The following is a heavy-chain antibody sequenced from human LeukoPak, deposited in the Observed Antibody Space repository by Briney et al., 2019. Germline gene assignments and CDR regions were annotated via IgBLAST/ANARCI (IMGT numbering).Heavy chain of an antibody. CDR2: IFSGGST. CDR1: GGSISGYY. Sequence: SETLSLTCTVSGGSISGYYWSWIRQPPGRGLEWIGYIFSGGSTNYNPSLKSRVTISEDTSVNQFSLKLSSVTAADTAVYYCARHYYDRSNSYSFDYWGQGTLVTVSS. D-gene: IGHD3-22*01. V-gene: IGHV4-59*08. CDR3: ARHYYDRSNSYSFDY. J-gene: IGHJ4*02.